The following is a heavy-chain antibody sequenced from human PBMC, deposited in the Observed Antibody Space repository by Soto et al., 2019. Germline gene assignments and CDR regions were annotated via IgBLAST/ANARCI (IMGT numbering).Heavy chain of an antibody. J-gene: IGHJ6*02. CDR2: ISGYNGNT. CDR1: CYSFHTYA. Sequence: ASVKVSCKASCYSFHTYALSWVRQAPGQGLEWVGWISGYNGNTNYAQKFQGRVTLTRDTSTKTAFMELRSLTGDDTAVYYCAREYGMDVRGQGTTVTVSS. V-gene: IGHV1-18*01. CDR3: AREYGMDV.